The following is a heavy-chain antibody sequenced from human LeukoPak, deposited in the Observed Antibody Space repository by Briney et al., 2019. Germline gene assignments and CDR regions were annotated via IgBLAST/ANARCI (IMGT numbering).Heavy chain of an antibody. CDR2: INTDGSST. J-gene: IGHJ1*01. D-gene: IGHD2-2*01. Sequence: PGGSLRLSCAASGFTFSSYWMHWVRQAPGKGLVWVSRINTDGSSTSYADSVKGRFTISRDNAKNTLYLQMNSLRAEDTAVYYCATPPDCSSTSCQYFQHWGQGTLVTVSS. CDR1: GFTFSSYW. V-gene: IGHV3-74*01. CDR3: ATPPDCSSTSCQYFQH.